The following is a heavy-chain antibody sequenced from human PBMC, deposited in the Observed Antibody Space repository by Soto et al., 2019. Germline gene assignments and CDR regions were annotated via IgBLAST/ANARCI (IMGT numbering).Heavy chain of an antibody. V-gene: IGHV4-30-2*01. Sequence: SETLSLTCTVSGGYIKSGDYSWTWIRQPPGKGLEWIGYIYHTGTTYYNMSLKSRVTISVDRSKNQFSLKLSSVTAADTAVYYCARGINYYDSSGDSWFDPWGQGTLVTVSS. J-gene: IGHJ5*02. CDR3: ARGINYYDSSGDSWFDP. D-gene: IGHD3-22*01. CDR1: GGYIKSGDYS. CDR2: IYHTGTT.